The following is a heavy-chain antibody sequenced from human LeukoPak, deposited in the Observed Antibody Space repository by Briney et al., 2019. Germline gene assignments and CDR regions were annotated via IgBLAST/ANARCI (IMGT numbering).Heavy chain of an antibody. CDR2: ISGSGGST. CDR3: AKNMVGGVIMSSSFDY. D-gene: IGHD3-10*01. J-gene: IGHJ4*02. Sequence: PGGPLRLSCAASGFTFSSYAMSWVRQAPGKGLEWVSAISGSGGSTYYADSVKGRFTISRDNSKNTLYMQMNSLRAEDTAVYYCAKNMVGGVIMSSSFDYWGQGTLVTVSS. V-gene: IGHV3-23*01. CDR1: GFTFSSYA.